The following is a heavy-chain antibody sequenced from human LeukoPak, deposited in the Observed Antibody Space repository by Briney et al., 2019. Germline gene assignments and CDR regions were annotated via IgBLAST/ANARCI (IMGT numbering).Heavy chain of an antibody. Sequence: ASVKVSCKASGGTFSSYAISWVRQAPGQGLEWMGGIIPIFGTANYAQKFQGRVTITADKSTSTAYMELSSLKASDTAMYYCARQGSGFAPKYYFYMDVWGKGTTVTVSS. CDR1: GGTFSSYA. CDR2: IIPIFGTA. CDR3: ARQGSGFAPKYYFYMDV. V-gene: IGHV1-69*06. D-gene: IGHD3-10*01. J-gene: IGHJ6*03.